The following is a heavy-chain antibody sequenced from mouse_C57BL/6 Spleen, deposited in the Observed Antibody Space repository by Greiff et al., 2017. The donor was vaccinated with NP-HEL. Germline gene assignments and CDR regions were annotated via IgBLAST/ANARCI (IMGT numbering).Heavy chain of an antibody. Sequence: EVQLMESGGGLVKPGGSLKLSCAASGFTFSDYGMHWVRQAPEKGLAWVAYISSGSSPIYYADTVQGRFTISRDNAKNTLFLQMTSVRSEDTAMYYCARQGIYYDYDVELAYWGQGTLVTVSA. CDR2: ISSGSSPI. J-gene: IGHJ3*01. CDR1: GFTFSDYG. D-gene: IGHD2-4*01. CDR3: ARQGIYYDYDVELAY. V-gene: IGHV5-17*01.